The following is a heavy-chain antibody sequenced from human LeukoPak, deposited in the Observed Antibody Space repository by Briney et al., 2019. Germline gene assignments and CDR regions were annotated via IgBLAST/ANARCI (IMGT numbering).Heavy chain of an antibody. CDR2: ISGSGDST. CDR1: GFTFSDYY. CDR3: AKGHDSSGYSQTFFDY. J-gene: IGHJ4*02. Sequence: PGGSLRLSCAASGFTFSDYYMSWVRQAPGKGLEWVSVISGSGDSTYYADSVEGRFTISRDNSKNTLYLQMNSLRAEDTAVYYCAKGHDSSGYSQTFFDYWGQGTLVTVSS. D-gene: IGHD3-22*01. V-gene: IGHV3-23*01.